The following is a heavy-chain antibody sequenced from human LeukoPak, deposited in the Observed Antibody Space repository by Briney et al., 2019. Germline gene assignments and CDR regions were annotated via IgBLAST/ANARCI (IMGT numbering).Heavy chain of an antibody. J-gene: IGHJ4*02. CDR1: RYSFTSYW. CDR3: ASSRYSYGYLDY. V-gene: IGHV5-51*01. D-gene: IGHD5-18*01. CDR2: IYPGDSDT. Sequence: GESLKISCEGPRYSFTSYWIGWVRQLPGKGLEGMGIIYPGDSDTRYSTCLHSQITISADKSISTAYLQWSILKASDTAMYYCASSRYSYGYLDYWGQGTLVTVSS.